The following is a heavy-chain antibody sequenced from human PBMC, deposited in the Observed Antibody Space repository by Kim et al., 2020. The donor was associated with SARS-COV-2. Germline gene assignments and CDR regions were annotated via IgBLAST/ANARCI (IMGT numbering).Heavy chain of an antibody. CDR1: GDSISSNNW. CDR2: SYHSGTT. D-gene: IGHD3-10*01. V-gene: IGHV4-4*02. Sequence: SETLSLTCTVSGDSISSNNWWTWVRQPPRKGLGWIGDSYHSGTTNYNPSFQSRFTMSVDKSQNQFFLKLTSVTAADTAFYFCARAGSGSLFDSWGQGALVTVSS. J-gene: IGHJ4*02. CDR3: ARAGSGSLFDS.